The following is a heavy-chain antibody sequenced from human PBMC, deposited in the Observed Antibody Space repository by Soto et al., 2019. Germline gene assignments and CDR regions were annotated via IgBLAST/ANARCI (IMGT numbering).Heavy chain of an antibody. D-gene: IGHD6-13*01. CDR1: GFTFSSYW. V-gene: IGHV3-7*01. CDR3: ARDKTKGRAAAGAMIDYWYFDL. J-gene: IGHJ2*01. Sequence: EVQLVESGGGLVQPGGSLRLSCAASGFTFSSYWMSWVRQAPGKGLEWVANIKQDGSEKYYVDSVKGRFTISRDNAKNSLYLQMNSLRAEDTAVYYCARDKTKGRAAAGAMIDYWYFDLWGRGTLVTVSS. CDR2: IKQDGSEK.